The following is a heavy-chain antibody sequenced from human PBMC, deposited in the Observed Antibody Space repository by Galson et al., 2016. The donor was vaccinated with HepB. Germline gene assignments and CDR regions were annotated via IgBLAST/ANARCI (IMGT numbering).Heavy chain of an antibody. CDR3: AKDLTVAAWVDP. CDR1: GFVFRMSP. V-gene: IGHV3-23*01. J-gene: IGHJ5*02. Sequence: SLRLSCAASGFVFRMSPMSWVRQAPGKGLEWVSALSGTGGDTYYADSVKGRFTISRDNSKNTLYLQMTSLRDEDTATYYCAKDLTVAAWVDPWGQGTLVTVSS. CDR2: LSGTGGDT. D-gene: IGHD4-23*01.